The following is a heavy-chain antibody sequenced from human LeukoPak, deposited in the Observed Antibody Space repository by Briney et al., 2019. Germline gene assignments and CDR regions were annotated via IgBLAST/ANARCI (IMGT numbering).Heavy chain of an antibody. CDR3: ARDQEGFDY. V-gene: IGHV1-69*05. J-gene: IGHJ4*02. CDR1: GGTFSSYA. Sequence: ASVKVSCKASGGTFSSYAISWVRQAPGQGLEWMGGIIPIFGTANYAQNSQGRVTVTRDTSTTTVHMELRGLRSEDTAVYYCARDQEGFDYWGQGTVVTVSS. CDR2: IIPIFGTA.